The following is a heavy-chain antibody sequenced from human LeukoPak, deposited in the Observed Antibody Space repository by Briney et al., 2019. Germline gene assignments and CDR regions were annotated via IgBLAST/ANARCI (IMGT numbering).Heavy chain of an antibody. CDR2: TYYRSKWYT. V-gene: IGHV6-1*01. CDR3: TRSTYYSDY. D-gene: IGHD3-22*01. CDR1: GDSVSSNSAA. Sequence: SQTLSLTCALSGDSVSSNSAAWNWIRQSPSRGLEWLGGTYYRSKWYTDSAVSVKSRITISPDTSRSQFSLQLNSVTPDDTAVYYCTRSTYYSDYWGQGTLVTVSS. J-gene: IGHJ4*02.